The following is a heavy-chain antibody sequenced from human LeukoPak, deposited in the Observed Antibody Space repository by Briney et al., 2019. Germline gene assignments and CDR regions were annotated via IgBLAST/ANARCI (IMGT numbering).Heavy chain of an antibody. Sequence: ASVKVSCKASGYTFTGYYMHWVRQAPGQGLEWMAWINPNSGETAYAQNFQGRVTATSDTSISTAYMEQSGLTSDDTAVYFCAREMTTVKGYFDSWGQGSLVTAPS. CDR2: INPNSGET. D-gene: IGHD4-11*01. J-gene: IGHJ4*02. CDR1: GYTFTGYY. V-gene: IGHV1-2*02. CDR3: AREMTTVKGYFDS.